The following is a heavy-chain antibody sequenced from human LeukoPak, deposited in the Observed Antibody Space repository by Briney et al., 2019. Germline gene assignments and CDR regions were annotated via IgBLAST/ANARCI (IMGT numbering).Heavy chain of an antibody. CDR3: ARDRDSSGWYGPPDY. V-gene: IGHV3-23*01. CDR2: ISGSGGST. J-gene: IGHJ4*02. Sequence: QPGGSLRLSCAASGFTFSSYGMSWVRQAPGKGLEWVSAISGSGGSTYYADSVKGRFTISRDNAKNSLYLQMNSLRAEDTAVYCCARDRDSSGWYGPPDYWGQGTLVTVSS. D-gene: IGHD6-19*01. CDR1: GFTFSSYG.